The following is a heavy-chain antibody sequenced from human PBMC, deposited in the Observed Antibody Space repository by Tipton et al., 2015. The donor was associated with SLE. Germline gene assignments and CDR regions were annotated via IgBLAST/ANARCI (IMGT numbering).Heavy chain of an antibody. D-gene: IGHD2-2*01. CDR3: ATFMPVRGYWYFDL. CDR1: GGSISGHY. Sequence: TLSLTCTVSGGSISGHYWSWIRQPPGKGLEWIGYIYDSGSTNYNPSLKSRVTISEDTSKRQFSLKLSSVTAADTAVYYCATFMPVRGYWYFDLWGRGTLVTVSS. J-gene: IGHJ2*01. CDR2: IYDSGST. V-gene: IGHV4-59*08.